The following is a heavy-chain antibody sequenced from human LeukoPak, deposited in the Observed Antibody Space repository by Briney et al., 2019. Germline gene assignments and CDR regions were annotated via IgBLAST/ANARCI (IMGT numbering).Heavy chain of an antibody. CDR1: GESISNYY. CDR2: FYASGNS. V-gene: IGHV4-4*07. Sequence: SETLSLTCTVSGESISNYYWTWIRQPAGKGLEWIGRFYASGNSNYNPSLKSRVTMSVDTSENQFSLKLSSVTAADTAVYYCARDLYDFWSAYYSDWGQGTLVTVSS. J-gene: IGHJ4*02. D-gene: IGHD3-3*01. CDR3: ARDLYDFWSAYYSD.